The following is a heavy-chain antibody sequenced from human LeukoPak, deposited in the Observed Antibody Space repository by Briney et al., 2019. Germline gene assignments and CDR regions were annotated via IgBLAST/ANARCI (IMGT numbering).Heavy chain of an antibody. J-gene: IGHJ4*02. CDR3: AKSLEISDFWNGYSDY. CDR2: ISESGGTT. CDR1: GFTFRNYA. V-gene: IGHV3-23*01. Sequence: QPGGSLRLSCAASGFTFRNYALNWVRQAPGKGREWVSTISESGGTTYYADSVKGRFTISRVNSKNTLYLQMNSLRAEDTAVYYCAKSLEISDFWNGYSDYWGQGTLVTVSS. D-gene: IGHD3-3*01.